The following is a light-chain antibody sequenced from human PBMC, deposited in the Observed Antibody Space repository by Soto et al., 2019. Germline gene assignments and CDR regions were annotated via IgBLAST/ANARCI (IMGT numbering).Light chain of an antibody. J-gene: IGKJ1*01. CDR3: QQYNNWPPWT. V-gene: IGKV3-15*01. CDR1: QSISGN. CDR2: DAS. Sequence: EVVMTQSPATLSVSPGKRATLSCWASQSISGNLAWYQQKPGQAPRLLIYDASTRATGIPARFSGNGSGTQFTLTITSLQSEDFAVYYCQQYNNWPPWTFGQGTKVEIK.